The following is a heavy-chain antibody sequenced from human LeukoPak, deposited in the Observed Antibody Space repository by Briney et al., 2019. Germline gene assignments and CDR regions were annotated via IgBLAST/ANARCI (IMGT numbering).Heavy chain of an antibody. V-gene: IGHV3-21*01. J-gene: IGHJ3*01. CDR2: ISSSSRFI. Sequence: GGSLRLSCAASGFTFNSYSMNWFRQAPGKGLEWVSSISSSSRFIYYADSVKGRFTISRDNAKNTLYLQMNSLRAEDTAVYYCARDLTAHSYGYIEAFDVWGQGTMVTVSS. CDR3: ARDLTAHSYGYIEAFDV. D-gene: IGHD5-18*01. CDR1: GFTFNSYS.